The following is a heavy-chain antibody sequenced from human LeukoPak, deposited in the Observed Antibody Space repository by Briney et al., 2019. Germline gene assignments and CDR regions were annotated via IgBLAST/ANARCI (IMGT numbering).Heavy chain of an antibody. V-gene: IGHV1-2*02. CDR1: GYTFTGYY. Sequence: ASVKVSCKASGYTFTGYYMQWVRQAPGQGHEWMGWINPNSGGTNYAQKFHGRVTMTRDTSISTAYMGLSRLRSDDTAVYYCARAYYTYYYDTSGYYLDYWGQGTLVTVSS. CDR3: ARAYYTYYYDTSGYYLDY. CDR2: INPNSGGT. J-gene: IGHJ4*02. D-gene: IGHD3-22*01.